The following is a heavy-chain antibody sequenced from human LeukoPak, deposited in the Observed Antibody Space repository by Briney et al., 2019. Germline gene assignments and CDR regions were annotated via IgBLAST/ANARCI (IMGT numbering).Heavy chain of an antibody. J-gene: IGHJ4*02. CDR1: GFTFSSYA. CDR2: IWYDGSNK. V-gene: IGHV3-33*08. CDR3: AREATYSGYDYYFDY. D-gene: IGHD5-12*01. Sequence: PGGSLRLSCAASGFTFSSYAMSWVRQAPGKGLEWVAVIWYDGSNKYYADSVKGRFTISRDNSKNTLYLQMNSLRAEDTAVYYCAREATYSGYDYYFDYWGQGTLVTVSS.